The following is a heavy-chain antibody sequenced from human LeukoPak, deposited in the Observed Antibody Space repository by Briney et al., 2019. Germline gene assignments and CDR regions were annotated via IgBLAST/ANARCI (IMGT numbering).Heavy chain of an antibody. J-gene: IGHJ4*02. Sequence: SGPTLVKPTQTLTLTCTFSGFSLTTSGVGVGWIRQPPGKAPEWLALLYWDDDERYNASLKSRLTITKDTSRNQVVLTMTKMDPVDTGTYYCARTIDPLGVIVPSALSYVDWGQGTLVTVSS. CDR3: ARTIDPLGVIVPSALSYVD. D-gene: IGHD2/OR15-2a*01. V-gene: IGHV2-5*02. CDR1: GFSLTTSGVG. CDR2: LYWDDDE.